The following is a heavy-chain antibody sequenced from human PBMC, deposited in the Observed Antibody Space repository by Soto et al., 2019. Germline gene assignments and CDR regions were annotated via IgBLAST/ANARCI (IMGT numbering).Heavy chain of an antibody. Sequence: ASVKVSCKASGYTFTGHYIHWVRQAPEQGPEWMGEIGPESGATRYAQKFQGRVTMTRDMSITTVYMELNNLSPDDTAVYYCGRRQAVILSGSYPPNYDYWGRGTLVTVSS. V-gene: IGHV1-2*02. CDR3: GRRQAVILSGSYPPNYDY. D-gene: IGHD1-26*01. J-gene: IGHJ4*02. CDR2: IGPESGAT. CDR1: GYTFTGHY.